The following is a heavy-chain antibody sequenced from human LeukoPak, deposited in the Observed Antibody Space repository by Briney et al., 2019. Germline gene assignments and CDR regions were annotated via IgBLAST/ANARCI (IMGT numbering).Heavy chain of an antibody. J-gene: IGHJ4*02. V-gene: IGHV3-48*02. CDR2: VSYSSSTI. D-gene: IGHD3-10*01. CDR1: EFTFSSYS. CDR3: ARDAHIVRGVNPLDY. Sequence: PGGSLRLSSAASEFTFSSYSMNWVRQAPGKGMERISYVSYSSSTIYYADSVKGRFTISRDNAKNSLYLQMNSLRDEDTAVYYCARDAHIVRGVNPLDYWGQGTLVTVSS.